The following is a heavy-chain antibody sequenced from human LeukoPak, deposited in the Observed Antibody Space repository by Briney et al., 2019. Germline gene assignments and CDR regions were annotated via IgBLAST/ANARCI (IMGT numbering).Heavy chain of an antibody. D-gene: IGHD6-19*01. CDR3: ARVQGAYSGGWYFTQPYYYGMDV. J-gene: IGHJ6*02. V-gene: IGHV3-33*08. CDR2: IWYDGSNK. Sequence: EGSLRLSCAASGFTFSGYAMHWVRQAPGKGLEWVAVIWYDGSNKYYADSVKGRFTISRDNSKNTLYLQMNSLRAEDTAVYYCARVQGAYSGGWYFTQPYYYGMDVWGQGTTVTVSS. CDR1: GFTFSGYA.